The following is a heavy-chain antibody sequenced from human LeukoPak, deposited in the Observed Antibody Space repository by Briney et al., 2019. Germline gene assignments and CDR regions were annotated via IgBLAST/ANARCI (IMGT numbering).Heavy chain of an antibody. CDR2: ISGSSGST. D-gene: IGHD6-13*01. V-gene: IGHV3-23*01. CDR3: AKGIAAAGINLFDY. J-gene: IGHJ4*02. CDR1: GFTFSSYA. Sequence: PGGSLRLSCAASGFTFSSYAMSWVRQAPGKGLEWVSAISGSSGSTYYADSVKGRFTISRDNSKNTLYLQMNSLRAEDTAVYYCAKGIAAAGINLFDYWGQGTLVTVSS.